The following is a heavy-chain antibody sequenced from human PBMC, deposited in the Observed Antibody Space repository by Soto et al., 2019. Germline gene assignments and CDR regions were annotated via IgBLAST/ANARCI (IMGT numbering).Heavy chain of an antibody. Sequence: QLQLQESGPSLVKPSETLSLTCTVTGVSISSYNYWGWLRPPPGKGLEWIGSIIYSGDTQYNPSLKSRVSISVDTAKNQVALQWSSLTDADTAIYYCVRHEQWLVRDYWGQGTLVTVSS. D-gene: IGHD6-19*01. CDR3: VRHEQWLVRDY. CDR1: GVSISSYNY. J-gene: IGHJ4*02. V-gene: IGHV4-39*01. CDR2: IIYSGDT.